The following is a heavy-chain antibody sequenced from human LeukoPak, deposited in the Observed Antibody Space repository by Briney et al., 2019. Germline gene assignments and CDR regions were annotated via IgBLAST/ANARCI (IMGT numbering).Heavy chain of an antibody. CDR3: ARGGGYFDY. CDR1: GGSISSYY. D-gene: IGHD3-16*01. V-gene: IGHV4-4*08. J-gene: IGHJ4*02. CDR2: IYTSGST. Sequence: SETLSLTCTVSGGSISSYYWSWIRQPPGKGLEWIGYIYTSGSTNYNRSLKSRVTMSVDTSKNQFSLKLSSVTAADTAVYYCARGGGYFDYWGQGTQVTVSS.